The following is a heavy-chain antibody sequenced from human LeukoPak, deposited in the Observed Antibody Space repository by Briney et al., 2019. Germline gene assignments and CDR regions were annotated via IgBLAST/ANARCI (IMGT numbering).Heavy chain of an antibody. D-gene: IGHD5-24*01. J-gene: IGHJ3*02. CDR2: IIPIFGTA. CDR3: ASYRQNSAYEMADAFDI. CDR1: GGTFSSYA. V-gene: IGHV1-69*01. Sequence: SVKVSCKASGGTFSSYAISWVRHAPGHWLELMGGIIPIFGTANYAQKFKGRVTITADESTSTAYMELSSLRSEDTAVYYCASYRQNSAYEMADAFDIWGQGTMVTVSS.